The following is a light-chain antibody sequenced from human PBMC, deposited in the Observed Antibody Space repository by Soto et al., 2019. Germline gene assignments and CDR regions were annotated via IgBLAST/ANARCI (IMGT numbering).Light chain of an antibody. CDR1: SSNIGSNY. CDR2: GNN. CDR3: TAWDDSLSAWV. Sequence: QSVLTQPPSASGTPGQRVTISCSGTSSNIGSNYVYWYQHLPGSAPKLLIFGNNQRPSGVPDRFSGSKSGTSASLAISGLRSEDEADYSCTAWDDSLSAWVFGGGTKLT. J-gene: IGLJ3*02. V-gene: IGLV1-47*02.